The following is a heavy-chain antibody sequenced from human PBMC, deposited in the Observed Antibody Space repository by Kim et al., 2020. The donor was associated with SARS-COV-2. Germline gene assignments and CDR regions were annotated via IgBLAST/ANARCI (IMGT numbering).Heavy chain of an antibody. CDR2: IYYSGST. D-gene: IGHD4-17*01. Sequence: SETLSLTCTVSGGSISSYYWSWIRQPPGKGLEWIGYIYYSGSTNYNPSLKSRVTISVDTSKNQFSLKLSSVTAADTAVYYCARDLVGDYQIFDYWGQGTLVTVSS. CDR3: ARDLVGDYQIFDY. J-gene: IGHJ4*02. V-gene: IGHV4-59*01. CDR1: GGSISSYY.